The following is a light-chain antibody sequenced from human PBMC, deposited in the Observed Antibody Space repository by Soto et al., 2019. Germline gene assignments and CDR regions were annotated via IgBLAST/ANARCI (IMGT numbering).Light chain of an antibody. V-gene: IGKV3D-15*01. CDR1: QSVGSD. CDR2: DIF. CDR3: QQYNSWPGT. Sequence: EIVLTQSPATLSVSPGERATLSCRASQSVGSDLAWYQQKPGQAPRRVIYDIFTRATDVPTGISGSGSGTEFTLTFGRLPSEDFAVYYCQQYNSWPGTFAGGTK. J-gene: IGKJ4*01.